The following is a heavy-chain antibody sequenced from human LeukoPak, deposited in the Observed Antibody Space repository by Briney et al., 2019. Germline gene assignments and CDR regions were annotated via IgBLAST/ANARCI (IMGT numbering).Heavy chain of an antibody. CDR3: ARSAVAGTSSFDY. J-gene: IGHJ4*02. CDR2: IIPILGIA. Sequence: VASVKVSCKASGGTFSSYAIXWVRXAPGQXXEWMGRIIPILGIANYAQKFQGRVTITADKSTSTAYMELSSLRSEDTAVYYCARSAVAGTSSFDYWGQGTLVTVSS. CDR1: GGTFSSYA. V-gene: IGHV1-69*04. D-gene: IGHD6-19*01.